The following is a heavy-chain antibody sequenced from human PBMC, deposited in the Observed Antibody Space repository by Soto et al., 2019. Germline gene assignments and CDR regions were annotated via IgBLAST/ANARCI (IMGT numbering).Heavy chain of an antibody. CDR2: INHSGST. J-gene: IGHJ4*02. CDR3: VRRVKDSRGYFHFEY. V-gene: IGHV4-34*01. Sequence: SETLSLTCSVYGGSFSGHYWNWIRQPPGKGLEWIGEINHSGSTNYNPSLKSRVTISVDTSKNQFSLKLSSVTAADTAVYYCVRRVKDSRGYFHFEYWSQGPLGT. D-gene: IGHD3-22*01. CDR1: GGSFSGHY.